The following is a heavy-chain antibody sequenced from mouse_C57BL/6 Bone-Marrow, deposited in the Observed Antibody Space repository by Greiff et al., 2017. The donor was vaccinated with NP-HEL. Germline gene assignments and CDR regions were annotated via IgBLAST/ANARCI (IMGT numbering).Heavy chain of an antibody. CDR3: ARDWSFHWYFDV. J-gene: IGHJ1*03. CDR1: GFTFSDYY. CDR2: IIYDGSST. V-gene: IGHV5-16*01. Sequence: EVKLMESEGGLVQPGSSMKLSCTASGFTFSDYYMAWVRPVPEKGLEWVANIIYDGSSTYYLDSLKSRFIISRDNAKNILYLQMSSLKSEDTGTYYCARDWSFHWYFDVWGTGTTVTVSS.